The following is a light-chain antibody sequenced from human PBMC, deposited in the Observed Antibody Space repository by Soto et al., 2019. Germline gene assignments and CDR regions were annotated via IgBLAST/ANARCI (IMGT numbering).Light chain of an antibody. J-gene: IGKJ1*01. Sequence: QVTQSASSFSSSTGDKVTITCRASQGISSYLAWYQQKPGKAPKLLIYAASTLQSGVPSRFSGSGSGTDFTLTISCLQSEDFATYYCQQYYSYPRTFGQGTKVDI. CDR3: QQYYSYPRT. V-gene: IGKV1-8*01. CDR1: QGISSY. CDR2: AAS.